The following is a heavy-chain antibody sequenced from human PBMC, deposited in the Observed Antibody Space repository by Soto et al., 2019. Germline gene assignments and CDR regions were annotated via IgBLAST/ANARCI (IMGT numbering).Heavy chain of an antibody. V-gene: IGHV1-69*01. J-gene: IGHJ4*02. Sequence: QVQLVQSGAEVKKPGSSVQVSCKASGDTFSNHAINWVRQAPGQGLEWVGGIIPIFGTANYAQKFQGRVTITADESTSTAYMELSSLRSEVTAVYFCARNAGGATILYYFDYWGRGTLVTVSS. D-gene: IGHD5-12*01. CDR1: GDTFSNHA. CDR3: ARNAGGATILYYFDY. CDR2: IIPIFGTA.